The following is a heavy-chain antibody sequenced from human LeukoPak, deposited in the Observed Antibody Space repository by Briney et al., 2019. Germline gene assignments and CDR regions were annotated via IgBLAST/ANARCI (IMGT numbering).Heavy chain of an antibody. J-gene: IGHJ4*02. CDR3: ARASGYDYFDY. CDR2: ISYDGSNK. V-gene: IGHV3-30*04. CDR1: GFTFSSYA. Sequence: GGSLRLSCAASGFTFSSYAMSWVRQAPGKGLEWVAVISYDGSNKYYADSVKGRFTISRDNSKNMLYLQMNSLRAEDTAVYYCARASGYDYFDYWGQGTLVTVSS. D-gene: IGHD5-12*01.